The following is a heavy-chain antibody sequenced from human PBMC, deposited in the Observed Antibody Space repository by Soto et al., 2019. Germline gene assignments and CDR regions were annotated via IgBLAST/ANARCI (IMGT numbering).Heavy chain of an antibody. D-gene: IGHD7-27*01. V-gene: IGHV4-30-4*01. J-gene: IGHJ4*02. CDR3: ARELRSTGVFDY. CDR2: IYYSGST. CDR1: GGSISSGDYY. Sequence: SETLSLTCTVSGGSISSGDYYWSWIRQPPGKGLEWIGYIYYSGSTYYNPSLKSRVTISVDTSKNQFSPKLSSVTAADTAVYYCARELRSTGVFDYWGQGTLVTVS.